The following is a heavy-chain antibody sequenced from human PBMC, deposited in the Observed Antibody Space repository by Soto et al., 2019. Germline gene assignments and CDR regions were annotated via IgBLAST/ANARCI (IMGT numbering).Heavy chain of an antibody. CDR3: ARDYSSSWVNWFDP. CDR2: INAGNGNT. Sequence: ASVKVSCKASGYTFTSYAMHWVRQAPGRRLEWMGWINAGNGNTKYSQKFQGRVTITRDTSASTAYMELSSLRSEGTAVYYCARDYSSSWVNWFDPWGQGTLVTVSS. D-gene: IGHD6-13*01. CDR1: GYTFTSYA. J-gene: IGHJ5*02. V-gene: IGHV1-3*01.